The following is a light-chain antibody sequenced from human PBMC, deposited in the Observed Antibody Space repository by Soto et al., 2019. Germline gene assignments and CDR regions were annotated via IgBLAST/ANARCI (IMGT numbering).Light chain of an antibody. CDR1: SSDIGRYNY. Sequence: QSDLTQGASVSGSHGQSITISCTGTSSDIGRYNYVSWYQQYPGKAPKFMIYDVSNRPSGVSNRFPGSKSGNTASLTISGLQVEDEADYYCSSYISSSTYAFGPVTKVTVL. V-gene: IGLV2-14*01. CDR3: SSYISSSTYA. J-gene: IGLJ1*01. CDR2: DVS.